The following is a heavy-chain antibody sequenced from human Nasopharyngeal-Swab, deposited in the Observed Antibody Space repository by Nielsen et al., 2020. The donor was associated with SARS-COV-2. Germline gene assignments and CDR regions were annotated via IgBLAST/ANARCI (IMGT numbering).Heavy chain of an antibody. Sequence: SETLSLTCAVYGGSLSGYYWSWIRQPPGKGLEWIGEINQSGSTKYNPCLKSRVTFSVDTSKNQFSLKLSSVTAADTAVYYCARSWGTRVATPYYWGPGTLATVSS. V-gene: IGHV4-34*01. CDR1: GGSLSGYY. J-gene: IGHJ4*02. CDR2: INQSGST. CDR3: ARSWGTRVATPYY. D-gene: IGHD5-12*01.